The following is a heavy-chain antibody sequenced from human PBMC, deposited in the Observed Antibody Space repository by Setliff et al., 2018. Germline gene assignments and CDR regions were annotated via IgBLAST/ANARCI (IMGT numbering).Heavy chain of an antibody. D-gene: IGHD2-15*01. Sequence: PSETLSLTCAVYSGSFSGYYWSWIRQPPGKGLEWIGEINHSGNTNYNPSLKSRVTISVDTSKNQISLKLSSVTAADTAVYYCGRGFSRIEGWGNWFDPWGQGILVTVPS. J-gene: IGHJ5*02. CDR3: GRGFSRIEGWGNWFDP. CDR1: SGSFSGYY. V-gene: IGHV4-34*01. CDR2: INHSGNT.